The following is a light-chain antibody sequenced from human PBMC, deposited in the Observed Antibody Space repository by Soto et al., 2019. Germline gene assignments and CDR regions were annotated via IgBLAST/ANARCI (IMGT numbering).Light chain of an antibody. CDR2: EVS. CDR1: SSDVGEENY. Sequence: QSVLTQPPSASGSPGQLVTITCSGTSSDVGEENYVSWYQQHPGKVPKLILYEVSKRPSGVPDRFSGSRSGNTASLTVSGLQAEDEADYYCSSFAGSPVVFGGGTKLTVL. V-gene: IGLV2-8*01. J-gene: IGLJ2*01. CDR3: SSFAGSPVV.